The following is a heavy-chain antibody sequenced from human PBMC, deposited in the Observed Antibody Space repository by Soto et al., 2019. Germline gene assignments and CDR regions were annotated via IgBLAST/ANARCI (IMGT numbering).Heavy chain of an antibody. D-gene: IGHD1-26*01. CDR2: TYYRSKWYN. J-gene: IGHJ4*02. CDR3: AASTSGIYSGFDY. Sequence: SQTLSLTCAISGDSVSSNSAAWNWISQSPSRGLEWLGRTYYRSKWYNDYAVSVKSRITINPDTPKNQVSLQLNSVTPEDTAVYYCAASTSGIYSGFDYWGQGTLVTVSS. CDR1: GDSVSSNSAA. V-gene: IGHV6-1*01.